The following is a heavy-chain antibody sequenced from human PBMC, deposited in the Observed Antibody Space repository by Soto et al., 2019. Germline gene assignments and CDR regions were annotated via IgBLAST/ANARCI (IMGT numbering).Heavy chain of an antibody. CDR3: PKASRQEWLLVIQN. CDR1: GFTFSNYA. Sequence: EGSLRLSCAGSGFTFSNYAMSWVRQAPGKGLEWVSAISGSGDSTYYANSVKGRFTISRDNSKNTLYLPMNSLRAEDTAVYYCPKASRQEWLLVIQNWGQGTLVTVSS. V-gene: IGHV3-23*01. D-gene: IGHD3-3*01. CDR2: ISGSGDST. J-gene: IGHJ4*02.